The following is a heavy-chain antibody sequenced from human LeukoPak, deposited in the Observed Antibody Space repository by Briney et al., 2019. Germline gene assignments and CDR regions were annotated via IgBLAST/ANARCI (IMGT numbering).Heavy chain of an antibody. V-gene: IGHV4-39*01. J-gene: IGHJ6*02. D-gene: IGHD3-22*01. CDR2: IYYSGST. CDR3: ANDPSGYTYYGMDV. Sequence: PSETLSLTCTVSGGSISSSSYYWGWIRQPPGKGLEWIGSIYYSGSTYYNPSLKSRVTISVDTSKNQFSLKLSSVTAADTAVYYCANDPSGYTYYGMDVWGQGTTVTVSS. CDR1: GGSISSSSYY.